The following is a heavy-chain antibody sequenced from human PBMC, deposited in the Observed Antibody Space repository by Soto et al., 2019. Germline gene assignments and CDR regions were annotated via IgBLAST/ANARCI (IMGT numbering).Heavy chain of an antibody. CDR3: VKDPGAVTGDEYFQH. Sequence: GGSLRLSCSASGFTFSSYAMHWVRQAPGKGLEYASGISSNGGTTYYVDSVKGRFIISRDNSKNTLYLQMTSLKTEDTAVYYCVKDPGAVTGDEYFQHWGLGTLVTVSS. V-gene: IGHV3-64D*06. D-gene: IGHD6-19*01. J-gene: IGHJ1*01. CDR2: ISSNGGTT. CDR1: GFTFSSYA.